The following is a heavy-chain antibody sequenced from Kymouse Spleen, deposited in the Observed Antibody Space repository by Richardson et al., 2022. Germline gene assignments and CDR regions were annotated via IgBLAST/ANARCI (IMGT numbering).Heavy chain of an antibody. J-gene: IGHJ6*02. CDR2: ISYDGSNK. D-gene: IGHD3-22*01. Sequence: QVQLVESGGGVVQPGRSLRLSCAASGFTFSSYGMHWVRQAPGKGLEWVAVISYDGSNKYYADSVKGRFTISRDNSKNTLYLQMNSLRAEDTAVYYCAKDLDDSSGYYYVGYYYYGMDVWGQGTTVTVSS. V-gene: IGHV3-30*18. CDR3: AKDLDDSSGYYYVGYYYYGMDV. CDR1: GFTFSSYG.